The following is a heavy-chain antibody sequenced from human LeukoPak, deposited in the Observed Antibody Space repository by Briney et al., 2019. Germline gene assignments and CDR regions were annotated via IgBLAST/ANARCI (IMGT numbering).Heavy chain of an antibody. V-gene: IGHV1-46*01. CDR3: ARWGTNGVDNFDY. CDR2: INPSGGST. J-gene: IGHJ4*02. CDR1: GYTFTTYY. Sequence: ASVKVSCKASGYTFTTYYMHWVRQAPGQGLEWKGIINPSGGSTSYAQNFQGRVTMTRDTSTRTVYMELSSLRSEDTAVYYCARWGTNGVDNFDYWGQGTLVTVSS. D-gene: IGHD2-8*01.